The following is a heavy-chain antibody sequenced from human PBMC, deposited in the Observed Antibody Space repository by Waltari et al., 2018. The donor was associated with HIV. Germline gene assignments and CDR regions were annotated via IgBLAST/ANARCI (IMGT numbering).Heavy chain of an antibody. J-gene: IGHJ4*02. D-gene: IGHD3-16*01. CDR1: GYTFTSPGYY. Sequence: QAQLVQSGAEVKKPGASVKVSCKASGYTFTSPGYYVHWVRQAPGRGLGWMGWVNNNSGGKVDAQNCQGRVSMSRDTSISTAYMELSRLRSDDTAIYYGAVPWGMTEPTDYWGQGTLVTVSS. V-gene: IGHV1-2*02. CDR2: VNNNSGGK. CDR3: AVPWGMTEPTDY.